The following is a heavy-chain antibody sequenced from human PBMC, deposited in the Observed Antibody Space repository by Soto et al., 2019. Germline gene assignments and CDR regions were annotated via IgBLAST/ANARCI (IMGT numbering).Heavy chain of an antibody. CDR3: ARASRMGPALDPDAFDI. J-gene: IGHJ3*02. D-gene: IGHD2-2*01. Sequence: SETLSLTCTVSSGSIRTDNYYWTWIRQHPGKGLEWIGNIYHIGSTYYNMALKSRVSMSVYRFKNQVSLNVNSLTAADTAVYYCARASRMGPALDPDAFDIWGQGRMVTVSS. CDR1: SGSIRTDNYY. V-gene: IGHV4-31*03. CDR2: IYHIGST.